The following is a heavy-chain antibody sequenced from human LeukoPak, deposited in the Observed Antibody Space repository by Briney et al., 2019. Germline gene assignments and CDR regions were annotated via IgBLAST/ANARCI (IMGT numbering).Heavy chain of an antibody. Sequence: GESLKISCKGSGYSFTSYWIGWVRQMPGKGLEWMGIIYPGDSDTRYSPSLQGQVTFSAEKSISTAYLQWSSLKASDTAMYYCARTYYGSGSWGAFDIWGQGTMVTVFS. CDR2: IYPGDSDT. CDR1: GYSFTSYW. CDR3: ARTYYGSGSWGAFDI. V-gene: IGHV5-51*01. D-gene: IGHD3-10*01. J-gene: IGHJ3*02.